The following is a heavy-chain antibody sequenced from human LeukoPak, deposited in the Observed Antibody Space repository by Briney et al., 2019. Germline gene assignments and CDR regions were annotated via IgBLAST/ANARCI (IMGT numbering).Heavy chain of an antibody. CDR2: IYWNDDK. V-gene: IGHV2-5*01. D-gene: IGHD3-22*01. Sequence: SGPTLVKPTQTLTLTCTFSGFSLSTSGVGVGWIRQPPGKALEWLALIYWNDDKRYSPSLKSRLTITKDTSKNQVVLTMTNMDPVDTATYYCAHRGPNHDTSLRFDPWGQGTLVTVSS. CDR1: GFSLSTSGVG. CDR3: AHRGPNHDTSLRFDP. J-gene: IGHJ5*02.